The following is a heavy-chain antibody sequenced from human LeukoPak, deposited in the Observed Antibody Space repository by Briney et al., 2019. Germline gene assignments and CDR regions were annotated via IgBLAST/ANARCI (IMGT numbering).Heavy chain of an antibody. V-gene: IGHV1-2*04. CDR2: VNPSTGGT. D-gene: IGHD6-25*01. Sequence: GASVKVSCKASGYTFTDHYIHWVRQARGQGLEWMGWVNPSTGGTHFAQKFQGWVTMTRDTSINTAYMELSSLKSDDTAVYYCARDHLSGGAWGQGTLVTVSS. CDR1: GYTFTDHY. CDR3: ARDHLSGGA. J-gene: IGHJ5*02.